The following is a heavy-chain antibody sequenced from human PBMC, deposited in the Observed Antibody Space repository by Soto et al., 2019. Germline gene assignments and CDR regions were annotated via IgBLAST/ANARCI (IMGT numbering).Heavy chain of an antibody. CDR3: ARDLLAYCGGDCFFSWFDP. CDR1: GYTFTSYG. J-gene: IGHJ5*02. D-gene: IGHD2-21*02. Sequence: QVQLVQSGAEVKKPGASVKVSCKASGYTFTSYGISWVRQAPGQGLEWMGWISAYNGNTNYAQKLQGRATMTTDTSTSTAYMELRSLRSDDTAVYYCARDLLAYCGGDCFFSWFDPWGQGTLVTVSS. V-gene: IGHV1-18*01. CDR2: ISAYNGNT.